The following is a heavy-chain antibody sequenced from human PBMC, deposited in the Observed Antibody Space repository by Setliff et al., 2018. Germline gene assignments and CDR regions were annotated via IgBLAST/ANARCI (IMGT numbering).Heavy chain of an antibody. V-gene: IGHV5-10-1*04. CDR3: ARSLVGATYSVYLDD. D-gene: IGHD1-26*01. J-gene: IGHJ4*02. CDR1: GYSFTTYW. CDR2: IDPTDSCT. Sequence: PGESLKISCTGSGYSFTTYWISWVRQMPGKGPEWLGRIDPTDSCTNYNPSFQGQVTMSAEKSINTAYLQWSNLKASDTAIYYCARSLVGATYSVYLDDWGQGTLVTVSS.